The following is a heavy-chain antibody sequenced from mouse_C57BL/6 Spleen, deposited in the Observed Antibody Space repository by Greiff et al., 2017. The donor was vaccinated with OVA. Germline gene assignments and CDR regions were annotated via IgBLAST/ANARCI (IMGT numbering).Heavy chain of an antibody. Sequence: EVQGVEPGGGLVKPGGSLKLSCAASGFTFSDYGMHWVRQAPEKGLEWVAYISSGSSTIYYADTVKGRFTISRDNAKNTLFLQMTSLRSEDTAMYYCARARNYGSSYYFGYWGQGTTLTVSS. CDR2: ISSGSSTI. CDR1: GFTFSDYG. V-gene: IGHV5-17*01. J-gene: IGHJ2*01. CDR3: ARARNYGSSYYFGY. D-gene: IGHD1-1*01.